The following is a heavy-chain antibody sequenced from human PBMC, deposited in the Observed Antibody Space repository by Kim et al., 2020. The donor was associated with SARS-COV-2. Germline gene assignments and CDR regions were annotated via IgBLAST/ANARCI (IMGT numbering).Heavy chain of an antibody. CDR3: ARAGGAFDAFDI. D-gene: IGHD1-26*01. Sequence: NCSPSFQGHVTISADKSISTAYLQWSSLKASDTAMYYCARAGGAFDAFDIWGQGTMVTVSS. V-gene: IGHV5-10-1*01. J-gene: IGHJ3*02.